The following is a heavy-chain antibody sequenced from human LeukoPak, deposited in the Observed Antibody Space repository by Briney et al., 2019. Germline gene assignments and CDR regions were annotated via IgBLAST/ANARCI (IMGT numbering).Heavy chain of an antibody. V-gene: IGHV4-34*01. D-gene: IGHD5-24*01. J-gene: IGHJ2*01. Sequence: SETLSLTCAVYGGPFSAYYWSWIRQPPGKGLEWIVEINHSGSTNYNPSLKSRVTISVDTSKNQFSLKLSSVSAADTAVYYCARYGKGRWLTSTRPFWYFDLWGRGTLVTVSS. CDR3: ARYGKGRWLTSTRPFWYFDL. CDR1: GGPFSAYY. CDR2: INHSGST.